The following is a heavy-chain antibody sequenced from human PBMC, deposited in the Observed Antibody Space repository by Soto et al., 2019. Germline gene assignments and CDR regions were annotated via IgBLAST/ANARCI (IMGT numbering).Heavy chain of an antibody. V-gene: IGHV4-4*02. CDR1: GGSISSSNW. Sequence: PSETLSLTCAVSGGSISSSNWWSWVRQPPGKGLEWIGEIYHSGSTNYNPSLKSRVTISVDKSKNQFSLKLSSVTAADTAVYYCASQIGYCSGGSCYSNWFDPWGQGTLVTVSS. D-gene: IGHD2-15*01. CDR2: IYHSGST. CDR3: ASQIGYCSGGSCYSNWFDP. J-gene: IGHJ5*02.